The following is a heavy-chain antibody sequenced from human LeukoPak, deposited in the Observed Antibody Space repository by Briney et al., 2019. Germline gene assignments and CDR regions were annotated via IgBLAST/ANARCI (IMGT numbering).Heavy chain of an antibody. Sequence: ASVKVSCKASGYTFTCYGISWVRQAPGQGLEWMGWISAYNGNTNYAQKLQGRVTMTTDTSTSTAYMELRSLRSDDTAVYYCARDSSPVYYYDSSGYLDYWGQGTLVTVSS. D-gene: IGHD3-22*01. J-gene: IGHJ4*02. CDR1: GYTFTCYG. CDR2: ISAYNGNT. V-gene: IGHV1-18*01. CDR3: ARDSSPVYYYDSSGYLDY.